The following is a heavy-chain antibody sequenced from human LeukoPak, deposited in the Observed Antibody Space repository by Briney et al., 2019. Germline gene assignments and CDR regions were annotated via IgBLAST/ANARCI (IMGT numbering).Heavy chain of an antibody. CDR1: GFTFSSYE. Sequence: GGSLRLSCAASGFTFSSYEMNWVRQAPGKGLEWVSYISSSGSTMYYADSVKGRFTISRDNAKNSLYLQMNSLRAEDTAVYYCARDSYGDYGYYFDYWGQGTLVTVSS. D-gene: IGHD4-17*01. CDR2: ISSSGSTM. J-gene: IGHJ4*02. CDR3: ARDSYGDYGYYFDY. V-gene: IGHV3-48*03.